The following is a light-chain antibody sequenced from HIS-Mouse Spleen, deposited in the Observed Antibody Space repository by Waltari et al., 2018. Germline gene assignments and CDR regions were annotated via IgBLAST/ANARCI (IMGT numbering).Light chain of an antibody. CDR3: SSYAGSNNLNV. Sequence: QSALTQPPSASGSPGQSVTISCTGTSSDVGGYNYVSWYQQHPGKAPKLMIYEVSKRPSGAPDRFSGSRSGNTASLTVSGLQAEDEADYYCSSYAGSNNLNVFGTGTKVTVL. V-gene: IGLV2-8*01. CDR1: SSDVGGYNY. CDR2: EVS. J-gene: IGLJ1*01.